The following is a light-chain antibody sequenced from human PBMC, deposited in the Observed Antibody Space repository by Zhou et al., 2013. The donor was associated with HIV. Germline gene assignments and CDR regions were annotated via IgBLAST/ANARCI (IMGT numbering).Light chain of an antibody. CDR2: AAS. Sequence: DIQMTQSPSSVSASVGDRVTITCRASQDISNWLAWYQQKPGKAPKLLIYAASSLHSGVPSRFSGSGSGTDFTLTISSLQPEDFATYYCLQHNSYPLTFGGGTKVEIK. J-gene: IGKJ4*01. CDR1: QDISNW. V-gene: IGKV1-12*01. CDR3: LQHNSYPLT.